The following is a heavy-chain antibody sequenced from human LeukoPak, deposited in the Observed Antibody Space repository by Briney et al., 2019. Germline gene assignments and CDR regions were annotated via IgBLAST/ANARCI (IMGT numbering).Heavy chain of an antibody. V-gene: IGHV6-1*01. CDR1: GDSVSSNSAA. J-gene: IGHJ2*01. CDR2: TYYRSKWNN. D-gene: IGHD3-10*01. Sequence: SPTLSLACAISGDSVSSNSAAWSWIRQSPSRGLEWLGRTYYRSKWNNNYAISVKSRITINPDTSKNQFSLQLNSVTPEDTGVYYCARARGYFDLWGRGTLDTVSS. CDR3: ARARGYFDL.